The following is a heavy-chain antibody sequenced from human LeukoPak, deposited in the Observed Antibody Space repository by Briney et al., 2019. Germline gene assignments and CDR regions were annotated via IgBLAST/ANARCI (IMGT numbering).Heavy chain of an antibody. J-gene: IGHJ1*01. V-gene: IGHV3-74*01. CDR2: INSDGSWT. CDR3: ARDQNFQH. CDR1: GNYW. Sequence: PGGSLRLSCAASGNYWMHWVRQAPGKGLVWVSHINSDGSWTSYADSVKGRFTIPRDNAKNSVYLQMNSLRAEDTAVYYCARDQNFQHWGQGTLVTVSS.